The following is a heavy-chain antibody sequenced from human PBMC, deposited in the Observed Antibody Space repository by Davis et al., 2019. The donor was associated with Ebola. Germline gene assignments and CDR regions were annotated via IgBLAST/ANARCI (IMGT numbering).Heavy chain of an antibody. CDR1: GFTLRNHG. Sequence: GESLKISCAASGFTLRNHGMHWVRQAPGKGLEWVSSISGSGGNTYYADSVKGRFTISRDNSKNTLYLQMNSLRAEDTAVYYCAKDSRSGSYSGDYWGQGTLVTVSS. J-gene: IGHJ4*02. D-gene: IGHD1-26*01. CDR3: AKDSRSGSYSGDY. CDR2: ISGSGGNT. V-gene: IGHV3-23*01.